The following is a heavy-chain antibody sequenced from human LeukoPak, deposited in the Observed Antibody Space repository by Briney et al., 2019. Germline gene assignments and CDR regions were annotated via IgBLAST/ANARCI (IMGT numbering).Heavy chain of an antibody. CDR3: AGNREQQLLYYFDY. CDR1: GGTFSSYA. V-gene: IGHV1-69*05. J-gene: IGHJ4*02. Sequence: SVKVSCKASGGTFSSYAISWVRQAPGQGLEWMGGIIPIFGTANYAQKFQGRVTITTDESTSTAYMELSSLRSEDTAVYYCAGNREQQLLYYFDYWGQGTLVTVSS. CDR2: IIPIFGTA. D-gene: IGHD6-13*01.